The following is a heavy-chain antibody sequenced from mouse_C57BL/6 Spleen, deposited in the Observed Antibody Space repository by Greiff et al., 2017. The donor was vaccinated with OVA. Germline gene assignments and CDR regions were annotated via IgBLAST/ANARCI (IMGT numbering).Heavy chain of an antibody. CDR3: SRKVVAPYFDY. CDR1: GYAFSSYW. D-gene: IGHD1-1*01. J-gene: IGHJ2*01. CDR2: IYPGDGDT. Sequence: QVHVKQSGAELVKPGASVKISCKASGYAFSSYWMNWVKQRPGQGLAWIGQIYPGDGDTNYNGKFKGKATLTADKSSSTAYMQLRSLTSVASAVYFCSRKVVAPYFDYWGQGTTLTVSS. V-gene: IGHV1-80*01.